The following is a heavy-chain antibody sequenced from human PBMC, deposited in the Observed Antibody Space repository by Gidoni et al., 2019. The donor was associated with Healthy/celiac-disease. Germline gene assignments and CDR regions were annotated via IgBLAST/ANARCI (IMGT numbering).Heavy chain of an antibody. Sequence: EVQLVQSGAEVKKPGASLRISCKGSGYNFSTYWITWVRQMPGKGLEWMGRIDPSDSYTNYSPSFQGHVTISTDKSISTDKSISTAYLQWSSLKASDTAMYYCARVGTCSGTSCHYYYYYGMDVWGQGTTVTVSS. J-gene: IGHJ6*02. CDR1: GYNFSTYW. CDR2: IDPSDSYT. D-gene: IGHD2-2*01. CDR3: ARVGTCSGTSCHYYYYYGMDV. V-gene: IGHV5-10-1*03.